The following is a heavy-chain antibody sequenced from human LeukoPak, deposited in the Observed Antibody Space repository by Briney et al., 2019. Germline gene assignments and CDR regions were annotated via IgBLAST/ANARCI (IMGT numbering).Heavy chain of an antibody. Sequence: GASVKVSCKASGGTFSSYAISWVRQAPGQGLEWMGGIIPIFGTANYAEKFQGRVTITADESTSAAYMDLSSLRSEDTAVYYCAREAPYGSGSSNFDSWGQGTLVTVSS. CDR1: GGTFSSYA. V-gene: IGHV1-69*13. CDR2: IIPIFGTA. J-gene: IGHJ4*02. CDR3: AREAPYGSGSSNFDS. D-gene: IGHD3-10*01.